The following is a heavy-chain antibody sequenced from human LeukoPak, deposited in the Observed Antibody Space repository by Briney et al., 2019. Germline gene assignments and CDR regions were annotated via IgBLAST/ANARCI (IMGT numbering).Heavy chain of an antibody. CDR2: IDPSDSYT. V-gene: IGHV5-10-1*01. CDR1: GYSFASYW. D-gene: IGHD3-9*01. CDR3: ARGDYDIYDY. J-gene: IGHJ4*01. Sequence: GESLKISCKGSGYSFASYWISWVRQMPGKGVEGMGRIDPSDSYTNYGPSFQGHVTSSADKSISPAYLQWSSLKASDTAMYYCARGDYDIYDYWGQGTPVTVSS.